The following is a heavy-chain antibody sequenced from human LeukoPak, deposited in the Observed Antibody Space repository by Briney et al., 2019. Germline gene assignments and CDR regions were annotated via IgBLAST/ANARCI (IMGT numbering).Heavy chain of an antibody. D-gene: IGHD3-10*01. CDR1: GHTFTSYY. CDR2: KTPNRDNT. CDR3: ARAGSHYYDDMDV. Sequence: WPSVTVSCKVSGHTFTSYYTNWARHAAAQGREWMGWKTPNRDNTVYAQMLQGRDTMNRNTSISTPYRELSSLRSEDTAVYYYARAGSHYYDDMDVWGKGTTVTVSS. V-gene: IGHV1-8*01. J-gene: IGHJ6*03.